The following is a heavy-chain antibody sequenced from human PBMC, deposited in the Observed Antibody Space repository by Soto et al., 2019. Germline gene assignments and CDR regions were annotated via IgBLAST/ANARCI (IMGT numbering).Heavy chain of an antibody. D-gene: IGHD2-15*01. Sequence: GGSLRLSCTTSGFTFSDYAISWFRQTPGKGLEWVGVIRSKDHGVTTDYAASVKGRFAISRDDSKSTAYLKMNSVTTEDTAVYFFAKSTYTSRYSFFGMEVRGHGTTVTVS. CDR1: GFTFSDYA. V-gene: IGHV3-49*03. CDR2: IRSKDHGVTT. CDR3: AKSTYTSRYSFFGMEV. J-gene: IGHJ6*02.